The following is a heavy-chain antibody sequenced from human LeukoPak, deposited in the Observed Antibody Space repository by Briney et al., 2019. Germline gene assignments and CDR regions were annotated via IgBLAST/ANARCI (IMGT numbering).Heavy chain of an antibody. CDR3: ASRACSSTSCYAERHFDY. J-gene: IGHJ4*02. V-gene: IGHV4-34*01. CDR2: INHSGST. D-gene: IGHD2-2*01. CDR1: GGSFSGYY. Sequence: EPSETLSLTCAVYGGSFSGYYWSWIRQPPGKGLEWIGEINHSGSTNYNPSLKSRVTISVDTSKNQFSLKLSSVTAADTAVYYCASRACSSTSCYAERHFDYWGQGTLVTVSS.